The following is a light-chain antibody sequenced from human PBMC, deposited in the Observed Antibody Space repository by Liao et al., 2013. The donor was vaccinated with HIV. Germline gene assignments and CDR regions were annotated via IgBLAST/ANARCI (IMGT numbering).Light chain of an antibody. CDR3: QVWDSSSDHWV. Sequence: SYELTQPPSLSVAPGRTATITCGGNNIVSKSVQWYQQKPGQAPVMVVYYDRARPSGIPERFSGSNSGNTATLTIARVEAGDEADYYCQVWDSSSDHWVFGGGTKLTVL. CDR2: YDR. CDR1: NIVSKS. V-gene: IGLV3-21*04. J-gene: IGLJ3*02.